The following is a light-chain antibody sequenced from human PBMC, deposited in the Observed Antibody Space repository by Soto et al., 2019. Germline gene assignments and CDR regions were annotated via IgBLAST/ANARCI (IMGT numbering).Light chain of an antibody. V-gene: IGKV1-39*01. J-gene: IGKJ1*01. CDR2: GAS. Sequence: DIQMTQSPSLLSASIGDRVTITCRASQHIATSLSWFQHKVGKAPTLLIYGASALQSGAPSRFSGSESGTHFTLTISGLQPEDFATYYCQQSSSVPRTFGQGTRVDLK. CDR1: QHIATS. CDR3: QQSSSVPRT.